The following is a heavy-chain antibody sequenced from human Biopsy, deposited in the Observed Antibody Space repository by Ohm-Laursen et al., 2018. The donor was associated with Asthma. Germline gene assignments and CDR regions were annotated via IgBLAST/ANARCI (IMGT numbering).Heavy chain of an antibody. CDR2: VGSDESYT. J-gene: IGHJ4*02. V-gene: IGHV3-33*01. Sequence: SLRLSCAASGFTFMTYGMHWVRQVPGKGLEWVATVGSDESYTDHADSVKGRFTISRDNSKNTLHLQMNSLSPEDTALDYCARDFSRAIMIGGGREHYFDFWGQGTLVTVSS. D-gene: IGHD3-16*01. CDR1: GFTFMTYG. CDR3: ARDFSRAIMIGGGREHYFDF.